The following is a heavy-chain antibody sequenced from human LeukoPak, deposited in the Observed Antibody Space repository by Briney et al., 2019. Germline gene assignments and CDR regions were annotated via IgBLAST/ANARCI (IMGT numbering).Heavy chain of an antibody. V-gene: IGHV3-30*18. CDR3: AKGPMVRGVIPGTDY. CDR1: GFTFSSYG. CDR2: ISYDGNNK. D-gene: IGHD3-10*01. J-gene: IGHJ4*02. Sequence: PGGSLRLSCAASGFTFSSYGMHWVRQAPGKGLEWVAVISYDGNNKYYADSVKGRFSISRDNSKNTLYLQMNSLRSEDTAVYYCAKGPMVRGVIPGTDYWGQGTLVTVSS.